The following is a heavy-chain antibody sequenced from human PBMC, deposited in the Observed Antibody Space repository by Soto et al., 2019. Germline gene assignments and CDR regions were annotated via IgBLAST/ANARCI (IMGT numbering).Heavy chain of an antibody. CDR1: GGSISSSSYY. CDR3: ARVPDVPAAMTGNGMDV. D-gene: IGHD2-2*01. CDR2: IYYSGST. V-gene: IGHV4-39*07. Sequence: SETLSLTCTVSGGSISSSSYYWGWIRQPPGKGLEWIGSIYYSGSTYYNPSLKSRVTISVDTSKNQFSLKLSSVTAADTAVYYCARVPDVPAAMTGNGMDVWGQGTTVTVSS. J-gene: IGHJ6*02.